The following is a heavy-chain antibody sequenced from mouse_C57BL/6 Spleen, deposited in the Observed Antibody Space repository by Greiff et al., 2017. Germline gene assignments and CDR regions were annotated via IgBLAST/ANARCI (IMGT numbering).Heavy chain of an antibody. D-gene: IGHD3-2*02. V-gene: IGHV1-55*01. CDR3: ARRRVSAQAPLAY. Sequence: VQLQESGAELVKPGASVKMSCKASGYTFTSYWITWVKQRPGQGLEWIGDIYPGSGSTNYNEKFKGKATLTVDTSSSTAYMQLSSLTSEDSAVXYCARRRVSAQAPLAYWGQGTLVTVSA. J-gene: IGHJ3*01. CDR1: GYTFTSYW. CDR2: IYPGSGST.